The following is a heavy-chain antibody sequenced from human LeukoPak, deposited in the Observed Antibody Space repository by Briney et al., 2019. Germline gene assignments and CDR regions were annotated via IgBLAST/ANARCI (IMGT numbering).Heavy chain of an antibody. CDR2: ISSSSSYI. CDR3: AKVSKELLGYYYYGMDV. V-gene: IGHV3-21*04. J-gene: IGHJ6*02. D-gene: IGHD1-26*01. CDR1: GFTFSSYS. Sequence: GGSLRLSCAASGFTFSSYSMNWVRQAPGKGLEWVSSISSSSSYIYYADSVKGRFTISRDNSKNTLYLQMNSLRAEDTAVYYCAKVSKELLGYYYYGMDVWGQGTTVTVSS.